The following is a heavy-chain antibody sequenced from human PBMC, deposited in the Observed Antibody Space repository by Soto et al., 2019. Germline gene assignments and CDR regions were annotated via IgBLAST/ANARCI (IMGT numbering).Heavy chain of an antibody. J-gene: IGHJ4*02. CDR2: IKSETDGETT. D-gene: IGHD2-8*01. Sequence: PGGSLRLSCAASGFAFSNAWMSWVRQAPGKGLEWVGRIKSETDGETTDYVAPVKGRFTISRDDSKNTLYLQMNSLKIENTAVYYCTKDLNGGFEYWGRGTLVTVSS. V-gene: IGHV3-15*01. CDR3: TKDLNGGFEY. CDR1: GFAFSNAW.